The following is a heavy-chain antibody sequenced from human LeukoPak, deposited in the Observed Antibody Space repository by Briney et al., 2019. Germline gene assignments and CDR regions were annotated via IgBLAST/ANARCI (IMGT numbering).Heavy chain of an antibody. Sequence: GASVKVSCKASGGTFSSYAISWVRQAPGQGLEWMGVINPSGGSTSYAQKFQGRVTMTRDTSTSTVYMELSSLRSEDTAVYYCATPYSGLPGYYYGMDVWGQGTTVTVSS. CDR3: ATPYSGLPGYYYGMDV. D-gene: IGHD6-19*01. CDR1: GGTFSSYA. V-gene: IGHV1-46*01. J-gene: IGHJ6*02. CDR2: INPSGGST.